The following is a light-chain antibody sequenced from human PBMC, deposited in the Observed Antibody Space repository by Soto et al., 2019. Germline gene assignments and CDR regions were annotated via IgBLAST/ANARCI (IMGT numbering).Light chain of an antibody. Sequence: DIQMTQSPSTLSASVGDRVTITCRASQSLGIWLVWHQQKPGKAPKLLIYDASTLKSGVPSRFSGSGSGTKFTLTISSLQPDDFATYYCQEYNSYSGTFGQGTKVEVK. CDR1: QSLGIW. CDR2: DAS. CDR3: QEYNSYSGT. V-gene: IGKV1-5*01. J-gene: IGKJ1*01.